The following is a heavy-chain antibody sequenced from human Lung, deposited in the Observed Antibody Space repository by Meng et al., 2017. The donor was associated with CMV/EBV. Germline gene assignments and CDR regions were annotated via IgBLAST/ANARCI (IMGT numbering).Heavy chain of an antibody. J-gene: IGHJ4*02. CDR2: IRYDGSNK. D-gene: IGHD1-26*01. Sequence: GESXKISCAASGFTFSSYGMHWVRQAPGKGLEWVAFIRYDGSNKYYADSVKGRFTISRDNSKNTLYLQMNSLRAEDTAVYYCAKDYSFDYWGQGTRVTVSS. CDR1: GFTFSSYG. V-gene: IGHV3-30*02. CDR3: AKDYSFDY.